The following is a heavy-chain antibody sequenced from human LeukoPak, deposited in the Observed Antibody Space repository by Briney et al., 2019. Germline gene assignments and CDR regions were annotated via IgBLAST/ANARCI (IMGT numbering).Heavy chain of an antibody. D-gene: IGHD2/OR15-2a*01. Sequence: GGSLRLSCAASGFTFSSCAMHWVRQAPGKGLEYVSAISSNGGSTYYANSVKGRFTISRDNSKNTLYLQMGSLRAEDVAVYYCARDLYGIKSLGYYFDYWGQGTLVTVSS. V-gene: IGHV3-64*01. CDR3: ARDLYGIKSLGYYFDY. J-gene: IGHJ4*02. CDR1: GFTFSSCA. CDR2: ISSNGGST.